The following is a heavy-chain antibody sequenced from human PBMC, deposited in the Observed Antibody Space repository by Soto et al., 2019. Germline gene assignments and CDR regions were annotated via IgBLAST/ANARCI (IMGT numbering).Heavy chain of an antibody. J-gene: IGHJ4*02. V-gene: IGHV1-58*01. D-gene: IGHD3-22*01. CDR2: IVVGSGNT. CDR3: AAAPYYYDSSGYVDY. Sequence: QMQLVQSGPEVKKPGTSVKVSCKASGFTFTSSAVQWVRQARGQRLEWIGWIVVGSGNTNYAQKFQERVTITRDMSTSTAYMELSSLRSEDTVVYYCAAAPYYYDSSGYVDYWGQGTLVTVSS. CDR1: GFTFTSSA.